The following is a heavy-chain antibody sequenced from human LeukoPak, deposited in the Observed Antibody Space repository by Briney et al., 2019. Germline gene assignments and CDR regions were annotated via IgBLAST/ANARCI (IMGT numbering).Heavy chain of an antibody. J-gene: IGHJ2*01. CDR1: GYDFTNYW. Sequence: GESLKTSCEGSGYDFTNYWIGWVRQMPGKGLEWMGVIYPGDSDTRYSPSFQGHFTISADKSITTAYLQWSSLKASDSAMYYCARSYSYGYFDLWGRGTLVTVSS. V-gene: IGHV5-51*01. D-gene: IGHD5-18*01. CDR2: IYPGDSDT. CDR3: ARSYSYGYFDL.